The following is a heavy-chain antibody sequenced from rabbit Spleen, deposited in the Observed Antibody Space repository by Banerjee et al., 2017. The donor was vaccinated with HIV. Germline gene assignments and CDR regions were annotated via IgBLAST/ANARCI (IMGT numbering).Heavy chain of an antibody. Sequence: QQQLVESGGGLVKPGASLTLTCKASGFSFSDGYVMGWVRQAPGKGLEWIGCIYTGSGNTYYATWAKGRFTCSKTSSNTVTLQMTSLTAADTATYFCARGGIGSGTDDRWDLCGQGTLVTVS. CDR3: ARGGIGSGTDDRWDL. CDR1: GFSFSDGYV. D-gene: IGHD1-1*01. J-gene: IGHJ6*01. CDR2: IYTGSGNT. V-gene: IGHV1S45*01.